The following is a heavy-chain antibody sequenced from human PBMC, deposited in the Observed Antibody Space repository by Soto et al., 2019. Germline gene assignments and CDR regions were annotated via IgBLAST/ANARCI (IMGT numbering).Heavy chain of an antibody. Sequence: SETLSLTCTVSGGSISSGGYYWSWIRQHPGKGLEWIGYIYYSGSTYYNPSLKSRVTISVDTSKNQFSLKLSSVTAADTAVYYCARMSGDPRGYYYGMDVWGQGTTVTVSS. CDR3: ARMSGDPRGYYYGMDV. J-gene: IGHJ6*02. D-gene: IGHD2-21*01. CDR2: IYYSGST. V-gene: IGHV4-31*03. CDR1: GGSISSGGYY.